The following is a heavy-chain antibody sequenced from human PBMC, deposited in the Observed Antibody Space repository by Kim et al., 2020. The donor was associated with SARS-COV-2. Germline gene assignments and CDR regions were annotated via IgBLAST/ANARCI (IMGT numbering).Heavy chain of an antibody. CDR3: AKFEDILTGSRSDWYYYGMDV. CDR1: GGTFSSYA. V-gene: IGHV1-69*13. Sequence: SVKVSCKASGGTFSSYAINWVRQAPGQGLEWMGGIIPIFGTANYAQKFQGRVTITADESTSTAYMELSSLRSEDTAVYYCAKFEDILTGSRSDWYYYGMDVWGHGTTVTVSS. CDR2: IIPIFGTA. D-gene: IGHD3-9*01. J-gene: IGHJ6*02.